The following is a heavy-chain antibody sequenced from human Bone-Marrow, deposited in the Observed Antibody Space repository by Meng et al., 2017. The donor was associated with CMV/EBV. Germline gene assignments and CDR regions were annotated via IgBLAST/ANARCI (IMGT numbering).Heavy chain of an antibody. Sequence: ASVKVSCKASGYTFTNYVISWVRQAPGQGLEWMGWINPNSGGTNYAQKFQGRVTMTRDTSISTAYMELSRLRSDDTAVYYCARGRGFGELLGYWGQGTLVTVSS. CDR1: GYTFTNYV. J-gene: IGHJ4*02. CDR3: ARGRGFGELLGY. V-gene: IGHV1-2*02. D-gene: IGHD3-10*01. CDR2: INPNSGGT.